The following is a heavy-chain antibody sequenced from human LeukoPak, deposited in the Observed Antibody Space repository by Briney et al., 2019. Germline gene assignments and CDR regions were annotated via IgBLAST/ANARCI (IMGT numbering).Heavy chain of an antibody. CDR1: GYTFTGYY. V-gene: IGHV1-2*02. D-gene: IGHD1-26*01. J-gene: IGHJ6*03. CDR2: INPSSGGT. Sequence: ASVKVSCKASGYTFTGYYMHWVRQAPGQGLEWMGWINPSSGGTNYAQKFQGRVTMTRDTSISTAYMELSRLRSDDTAVYYCARGSAYSGGYYYYYYMDVWGKGTTVTVSS. CDR3: ARGSAYSGGYYYYYYMDV.